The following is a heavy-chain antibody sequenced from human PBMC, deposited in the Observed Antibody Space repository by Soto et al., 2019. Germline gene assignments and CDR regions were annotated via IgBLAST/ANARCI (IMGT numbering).Heavy chain of an antibody. Sequence: GESLKISCKGSGYSFSIYWIAWVRQMPGKGLEWMGTIHPGDSETRYSPSFQGQVTISVDRSINTAYLQWSSLKASDTAMYYCARPMQASTGWAYGMDVWGQGTTVTVSS. CDR1: GYSFSIYW. V-gene: IGHV5-51*01. CDR3: ARPMQASTGWAYGMDV. D-gene: IGHD1-26*01. J-gene: IGHJ6*02. CDR2: IHPGDSET.